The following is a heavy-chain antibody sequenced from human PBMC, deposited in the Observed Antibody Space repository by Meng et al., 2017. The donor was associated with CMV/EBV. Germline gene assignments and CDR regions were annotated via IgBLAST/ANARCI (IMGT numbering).Heavy chain of an antibody. Sequence: EVRLWESGGGLVKPGGALSLPCAVSGFTFSSYCMNWIRQAPGKGLEWVSSISSSSSYIYYADSVKGRFTISRDNAKNSLYLQMNSLRAEDTAVYYCASYSSSWKGYWGQGTLVTVSS. D-gene: IGHD6-13*01. CDR2: ISSSSSYI. CDR1: GFTFSSYC. CDR3: ASYSSSWKGY. V-gene: IGHV3-21*01. J-gene: IGHJ4*02.